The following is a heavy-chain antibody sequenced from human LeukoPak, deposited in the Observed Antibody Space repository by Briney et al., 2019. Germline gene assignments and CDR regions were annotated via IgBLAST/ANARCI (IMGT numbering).Heavy chain of an antibody. J-gene: IGHJ3*02. CDR3: ARAGIGNGWYTTLDI. D-gene: IGHD6-19*01. V-gene: IGHV4-39*07. Sequence: PSETLYLTCSISDDSITGSNYYWGWIRQPPGKGLEWLVAINYSGKTFYKASLKSRVTILVDPSKNQFSLKLTSLTAADTAVYYCARAGIGNGWYTTLDIWGHGTLITVSS. CDR1: DDSITGSNYY. CDR2: INYSGKT.